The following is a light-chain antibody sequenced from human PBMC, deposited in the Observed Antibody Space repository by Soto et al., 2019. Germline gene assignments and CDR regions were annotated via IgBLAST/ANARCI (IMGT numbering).Light chain of an antibody. V-gene: IGLV2-14*01. CDR2: DVS. J-gene: IGLJ1*01. CDR1: SSDVGGYND. CDR3: FSYTRSSTYV. Sequence: QSVLTQPASVSGSPGQSITISCTGTSSDVGGYNDVSWYQQHPGKAPKLMIYDVSNRPSGVSNRFSGSKSGNTASLTISGLQAEDEADYYCFSYTRSSTYVFGTGTKVTVL.